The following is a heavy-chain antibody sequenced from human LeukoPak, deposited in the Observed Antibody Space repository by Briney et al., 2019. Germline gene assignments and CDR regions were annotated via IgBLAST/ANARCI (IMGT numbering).Heavy chain of an antibody. V-gene: IGHV4-34*01. CDR1: GGSFSGYY. CDR3: ARVLEAGPFDY. Sequence: SETLSLTCAVYGGSFSGYYWSWIRQPTGKGLEWIGEINHSGSTNYNPSLKSRVTISVDTSKNQFSLKLSSVTAAGTAVYYCARVLEAGPFDYWGQGTLVTVSS. D-gene: IGHD1-1*01. J-gene: IGHJ4*02. CDR2: INHSGST.